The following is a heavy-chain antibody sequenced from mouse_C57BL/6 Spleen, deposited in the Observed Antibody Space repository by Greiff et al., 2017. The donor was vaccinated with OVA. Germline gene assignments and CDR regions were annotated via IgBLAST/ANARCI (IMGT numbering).Heavy chain of an antibody. CDR3: ASRYDNSCDY. CDR1: GYTFTSYW. Sequence: QVQLQQPGAELVRPGSSVKLSCKASGYTFTSYWMDWVKQRPGQGLEWIGNIYPSDSETHYNQKFKDKATLTVDKSSSTASMQLSSLTSEDSAVFYCASRYDNSCDYWGQGTTLTVSS. CDR2: IYPSDSET. V-gene: IGHV1-61*01. J-gene: IGHJ2*01. D-gene: IGHD2-10*02.